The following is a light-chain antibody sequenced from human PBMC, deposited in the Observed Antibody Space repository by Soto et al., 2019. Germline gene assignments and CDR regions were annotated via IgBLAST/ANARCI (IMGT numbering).Light chain of an antibody. V-gene: IGKV1-5*01. J-gene: IGKJ2*01. Sequence: DIQMTQSPSTLSASVGDRVTITCRASQSISSWLAWYQQKPGKAPKLLIYDASSLESGVPSRFSGSGSGPEFTLTISSLQPDDFATYYCQQYNTAPYTFGQGTKLEIK. CDR3: QQYNTAPYT. CDR1: QSISSW. CDR2: DAS.